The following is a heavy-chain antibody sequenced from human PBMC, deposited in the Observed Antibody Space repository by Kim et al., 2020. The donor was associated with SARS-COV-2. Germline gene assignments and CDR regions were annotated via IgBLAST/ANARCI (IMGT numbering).Heavy chain of an antibody. D-gene: IGHD2-15*01. Sequence: YPRDSDTRYSPSFQGRVTISADKSISTAYLQWSSLKASDTAMYYCARIGDYWGQGTLVTVSS. J-gene: IGHJ4*02. V-gene: IGHV5-51*01. CDR2: YPRDSDT. CDR3: ARIGDY.